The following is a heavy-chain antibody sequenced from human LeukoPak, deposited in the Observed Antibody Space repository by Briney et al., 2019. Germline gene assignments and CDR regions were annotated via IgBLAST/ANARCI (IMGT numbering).Heavy chain of an antibody. CDR3: ARDNLGIIDI. CDR1: GSIFSTYA. Sequence: GGSLRPACAASGSIFSTYAMRWLRQAPVKELECVALISYDGSNKDYADSVKGRFTIYRDNSKNTMYLQMNSLRAGDTAMYYCARDNLGIIDIWGEGKLVTVSP. J-gene: IGHJ3*02. D-gene: IGHD3-3*02. CDR2: ISYDGSNK. V-gene: IGHV3-30-3*01.